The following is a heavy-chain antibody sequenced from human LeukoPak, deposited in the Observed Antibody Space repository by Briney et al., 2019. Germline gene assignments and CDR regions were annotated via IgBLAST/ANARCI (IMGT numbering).Heavy chain of an antibody. D-gene: IGHD3-9*01. J-gene: IGHJ4*02. Sequence: GGSLRLSCAASGFAFSTYAMSWVRQAPGKGLEWVSAISGSGGSTYYADSVKGRFTISRDNSKNTLYLQMNSLRAEDTAVYYCAKLGGILTGYYPFDYWGQGTLVTVSS. CDR1: GFAFSTYA. CDR3: AKLGGILTGYYPFDY. V-gene: IGHV3-23*01. CDR2: ISGSGGST.